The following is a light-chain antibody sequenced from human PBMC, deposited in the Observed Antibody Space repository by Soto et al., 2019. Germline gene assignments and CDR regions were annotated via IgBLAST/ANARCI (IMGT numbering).Light chain of an antibody. CDR3: TSYAGGDTWV. V-gene: IGLV2-8*01. Sequence: QSALTQPPSASGSPGQSVTISCTGTGSDVGFYDDVSWYQQHPGKAPKLMIFEVTRRPSWVPNRFSGSKSGNTASLTVSGLQAEDEADYYCTSYAGGDTWVSGGGTKVTVL. J-gene: IGLJ3*02. CDR2: EVT. CDR1: GSDVGFYDD.